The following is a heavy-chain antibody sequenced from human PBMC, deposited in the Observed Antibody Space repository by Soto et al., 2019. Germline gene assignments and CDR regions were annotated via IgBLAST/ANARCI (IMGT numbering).Heavy chain of an antibody. CDR2: ISDDGIND. CDR3: AKGKGGRNDAFDI. V-gene: IGHV3-30-3*01. D-gene: IGHD2-15*01. CDR1: GFTFSNYA. J-gene: IGHJ3*02. Sequence: PGGSLRLSCAASGFTFSNYAMHWVRQAPGKGLEWVAVISDDGINDYYPDSVKGRFTISRDNSKNTLYLQMNSLRAEDTAVYYCAKGKGGRNDAFDIWGQGTMVTVSS.